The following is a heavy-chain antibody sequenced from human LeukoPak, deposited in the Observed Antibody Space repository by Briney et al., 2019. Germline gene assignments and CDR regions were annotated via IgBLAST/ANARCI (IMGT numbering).Heavy chain of an antibody. CDR2: INPSGGST. CDR3: ARDGVVVRPGNNWFDP. CDR1: GYTFTSYY. Sequence: GASVKVSCKASGYTFTSYYMHWVRQAPGQGLEWMGIINPSGGSTSYAQKFQGRVTMTRDMSTSTVYMELSSLRSEDTAVYYCARDGVVVRPGNNWFDPWGLGTLVTVSS. D-gene: IGHD2-2*01. V-gene: IGHV1-46*01. J-gene: IGHJ5*02.